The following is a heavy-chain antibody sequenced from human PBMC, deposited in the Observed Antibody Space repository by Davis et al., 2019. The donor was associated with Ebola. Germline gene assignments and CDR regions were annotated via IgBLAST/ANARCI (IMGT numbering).Heavy chain of an antibody. J-gene: IGHJ4*02. Sequence: GESLKISCAASGFTFSSYWMHWVRQAPGKGLVWVSRINSDGSSTSYAESLKGRFTISRDNAKNTLYLQRNSLRAEDTAVYYCARDLGRNQSKYRNFGYWGQGTLVTVSS. CDR3: ARDLGRNQSKYRNFGY. CDR2: INSDGSST. V-gene: IGHV3-74*01. CDR1: GFTFSSYW. D-gene: IGHD2/OR15-2a*01.